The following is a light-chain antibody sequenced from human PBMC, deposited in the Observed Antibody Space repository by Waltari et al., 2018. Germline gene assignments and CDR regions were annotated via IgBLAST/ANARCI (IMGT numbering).Light chain of an antibody. J-gene: IGLJ1*01. CDR3: SSYTSSSTPFV. Sequence: QSALTQPASVSGSPGQSITISCTGTSSDVGGYDYVPWYQQPPGKAPKLMIYEVSNRPSGVSNRFSGSKSGNTASLIISGLQAEDEADYYCSSYTSSSTPFVFGTGTKVTVL. CDR1: SSDVGGYDY. V-gene: IGLV2-14*01. CDR2: EVS.